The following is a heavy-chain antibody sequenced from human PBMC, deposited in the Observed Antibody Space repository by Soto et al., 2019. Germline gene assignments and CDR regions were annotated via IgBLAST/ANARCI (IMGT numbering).Heavy chain of an antibody. CDR2: IYYSGST. V-gene: IGHV4-39*01. D-gene: IGHD6-6*01. Sequence: PSETLSLTCTGSGGSISRSSYYWGWIRQPPGKGLEWIGSIYYSGSTYYNPSLKSRVTISVDTSKNQFSLKLSSVTAADTAVYYCARCIAARPMGGWFDPWGQGTLVTVSS. J-gene: IGHJ5*02. CDR3: ARCIAARPMGGWFDP. CDR1: GGSISRSSYY.